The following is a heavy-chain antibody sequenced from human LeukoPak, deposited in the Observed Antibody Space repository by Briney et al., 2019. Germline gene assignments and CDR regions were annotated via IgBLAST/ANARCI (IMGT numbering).Heavy chain of an antibody. Sequence: GGSLRLSCAASDFIFSDYDMHWVRQATGKGLEWASGIDTAGNTYYAASVKGRFTISRENARNSLYLQMDSLRAGDTALYYCTSQDYWGQGTLVTVSS. V-gene: IGHV3-13*01. CDR2: IDTAGNT. J-gene: IGHJ4*02. CDR3: TSQDY. CDR1: DFIFSDYD.